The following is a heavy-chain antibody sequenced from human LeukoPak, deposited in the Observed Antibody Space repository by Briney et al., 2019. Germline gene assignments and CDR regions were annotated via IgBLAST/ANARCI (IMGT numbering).Heavy chain of an antibody. CDR2: IWYDGSNK. CDR1: GFTFSSYG. Sequence: GRSLRLSCAASGFTFSSYGMHWVRQAPGKGLEWVAVIWYDGSNKYYADSVKGRFTISRDNSKNTLYLQVNSLTAEDTAVYYCARDQALYFSYGDYWGQGTLVTVSS. V-gene: IGHV3-33*01. CDR3: ARDQALYFSYGDY. D-gene: IGHD2/OR15-2a*01. J-gene: IGHJ4*02.